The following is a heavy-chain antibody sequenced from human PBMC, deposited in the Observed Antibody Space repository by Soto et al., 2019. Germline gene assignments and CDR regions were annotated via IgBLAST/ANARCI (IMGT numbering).Heavy chain of an antibody. CDR2: ISWNSGSI. CDR1: GFTFDDYA. Sequence: EVQLVESGGGLVQPGRSLRLSCAASGFTFDDYAMHWVRQAPGKGLEWVSGISWNSGSIGYADSVKGRFTISRDNAKNSLYLQMNSLRAEDTALYYCAKVYVDTARFGAFDIWGQGTMVTVSS. V-gene: IGHV3-9*01. CDR3: AKVYVDTARFGAFDI. D-gene: IGHD5-18*01. J-gene: IGHJ3*02.